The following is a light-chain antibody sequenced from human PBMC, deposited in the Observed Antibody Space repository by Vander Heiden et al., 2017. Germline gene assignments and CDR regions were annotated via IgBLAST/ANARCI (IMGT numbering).Light chain of an antibody. CDR1: SSNIGRNT. J-gene: IGLJ3*02. CDR3: AAWDGSLNGWV. V-gene: IGLV1-44*01. Sequence: SVLTQPPSASGTPGQRVTISCSGSSSNIGRNTVNWYQHLPGTAPKLLIYNNNQRPSGVPDRFSGSKSGTSASLAISGLQSEDEADYYCAAWDGSLNGWVFGGGTKLTVL. CDR2: NNN.